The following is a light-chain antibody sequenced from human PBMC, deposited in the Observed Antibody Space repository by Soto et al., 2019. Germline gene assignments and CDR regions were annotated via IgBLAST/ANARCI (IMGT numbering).Light chain of an antibody. CDR3: QSYDSSLSGVV. CDR1: SSNIGAGYD. J-gene: IGLJ2*01. CDR2: GNS. V-gene: IGLV1-40*01. Sequence: VLTQPPSVSGAPGQRVTISCTGSSSNIGAGYDVHWYQQLPGTAPKLLIYGNSNRPSGVPDRFSGSKSGTSASLAITGLQAEDEADYYCQSYDSSLSGVVFGGGSKLTVL.